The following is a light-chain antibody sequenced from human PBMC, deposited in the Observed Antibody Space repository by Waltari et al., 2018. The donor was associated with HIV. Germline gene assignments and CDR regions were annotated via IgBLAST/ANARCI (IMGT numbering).Light chain of an antibody. Sequence: QSALTQPPSASGSPGQSVTISCTGTSSDVGGYKYVSWYQQHPGKAPKLMIYDVSKRPSGVPDRFSGSKSGNTASLTVSGLQAEVEADYYCSSYAGSNNWVVFGGGTKLTVL. CDR3: SSYAGSNNWVV. V-gene: IGLV2-8*01. CDR2: DVS. J-gene: IGLJ2*01. CDR1: SSDVGGYKY.